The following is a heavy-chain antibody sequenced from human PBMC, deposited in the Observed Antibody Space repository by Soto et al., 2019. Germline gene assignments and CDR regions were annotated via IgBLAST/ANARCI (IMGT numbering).Heavy chain of an antibody. CDR1: GYIFTSYG. CDR3: ARGRYGHY. V-gene: IGHV1-18*01. D-gene: IGHD4-17*01. CDR2: FSAHNGNT. Sequence: QAHLVQSGPEVKKPGASVKVSCKGSGYIFTSYGIAWVRQAPGQGLEWLGWFSAHNGNTEYAQKFQGRVTVTRDISTSAAWLELRSLRSDDTALYYCARGRYGHYWGQGALVTVSS. J-gene: IGHJ4*02.